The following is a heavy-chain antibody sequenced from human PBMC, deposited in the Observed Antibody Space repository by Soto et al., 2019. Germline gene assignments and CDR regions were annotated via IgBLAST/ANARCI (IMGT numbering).Heavy chain of an antibody. D-gene: IGHD3-22*01. CDR3: GNYFDRADGLDV. Sequence: SETLSLTGAVSGGSLSGYDWSCIRQPPGKGLEWSGEINHSGSTNFNPSLKSRVTLSLDTSKNQFSLKLSSVTAADTAVYYCGNYFDRADGLDVWGQGTTVT. J-gene: IGHJ6*02. CDR2: INHSGST. CDR1: GGSLSGYD. V-gene: IGHV4-34*01.